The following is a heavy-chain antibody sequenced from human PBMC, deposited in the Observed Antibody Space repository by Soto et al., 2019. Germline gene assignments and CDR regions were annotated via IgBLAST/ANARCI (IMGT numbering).Heavy chain of an antibody. CDR2: IYYSGST. D-gene: IGHD3-16*02. CDR3: ARQSYYDYIWGSYRYLYYFDY. V-gene: IGHV4-39*01. J-gene: IGHJ4*02. CDR1: GGSISSSSYY. Sequence: SETLSLTSTVSGGSISSSSYYWGGIRQPPGKGLEWIGSIYYSGSTYYNPSLKSRVTISVDTSKNQFSLKLSSVTAADTAVYYCARQSYYDYIWGSYRYLYYFDYWGQGTLVTVSS.